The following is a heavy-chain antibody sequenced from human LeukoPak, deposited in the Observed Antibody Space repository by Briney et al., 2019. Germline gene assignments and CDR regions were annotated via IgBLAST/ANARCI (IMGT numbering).Heavy chain of an antibody. J-gene: IGHJ4*02. CDR2: ISGSGGST. D-gene: IGHD2/OR15-2a*01. CDR3: AIPFRRTNDY. Sequence: PGGLRLSCAASGFTFSSYAMSWVRQAPGKGLEWVSAISGSGGSTYYADSVKGRFTISRDNSKNTLYLQMNSLRAEDTAVYYCAIPFRRTNDYWGQGTLVTVSS. CDR1: GFTFSSYA. V-gene: IGHV3-23*01.